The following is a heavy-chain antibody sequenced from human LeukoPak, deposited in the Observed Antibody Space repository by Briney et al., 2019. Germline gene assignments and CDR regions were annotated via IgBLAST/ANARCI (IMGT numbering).Heavy chain of an antibody. CDR2: ISGSGGST. D-gene: IGHD1-26*01. V-gene: IGHV3-23*01. CDR3: ARYTGSFFDY. J-gene: IGHJ4*02. CDR1: GFTFSSYA. Sequence: GSLRLSCAASGFTFSSYAMSWVRQAPGKGLEWVSAISGSGGSTYYADSVKGRYVVSRDNFKDTLSLEMSNLRDEDTAVYYCARYTGSFFDYWGQGTLVTVSS.